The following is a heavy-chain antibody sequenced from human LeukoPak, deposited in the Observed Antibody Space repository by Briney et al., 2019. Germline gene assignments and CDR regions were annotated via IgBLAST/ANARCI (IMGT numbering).Heavy chain of an antibody. Sequence: ASVKVSCKASGYTFTGYYMHWVRQAPGQGLEWMGWINPNSGGTNYAQKFQGRVTMTRDTSISTAYMELSRLRSDDTAVYYCARDAPTVTALGFDYWGQGTLVTVSS. CDR1: GYTFTGYY. CDR2: INPNSGGT. D-gene: IGHD4-17*01. J-gene: IGHJ4*02. V-gene: IGHV1-2*02. CDR3: ARDAPTVTALGFDY.